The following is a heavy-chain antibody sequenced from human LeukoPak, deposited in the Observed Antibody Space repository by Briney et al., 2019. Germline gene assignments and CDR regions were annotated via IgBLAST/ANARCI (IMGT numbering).Heavy chain of an antibody. CDR2: ISAYNGNT. D-gene: IGHD6-13*01. Sequence: ASVKVSCKASGYTFTSYGISWVRQAPGQGLEWMGWISAYNGNTNYAQKLRGRVTMTTDTSTSTAYMELRSLRSDDTAVYYCARAAAASSSWYDVAFDIWGQGTMVTVSS. CDR1: GYTFTSYG. J-gene: IGHJ3*02. CDR3: ARAAAASSSWYDVAFDI. V-gene: IGHV1-18*01.